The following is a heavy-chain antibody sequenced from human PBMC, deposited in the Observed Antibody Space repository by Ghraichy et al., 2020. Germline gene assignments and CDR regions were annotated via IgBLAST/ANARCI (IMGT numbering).Heavy chain of an antibody. CDR2: IKQDGSEK. D-gene: IGHD6-19*01. CDR3: ARGGKQWLPIEFDY. Sequence: GESLNISCAASGFTFSSYWMSWVRQAPGKGLEWVANIKQDGSEKYYVDSVKGRFTISRDNAKNSLYLQMNSLRAEDTAVYYCARGGKQWLPIEFDYWGQGTLVTVSS. CDR1: GFTFSSYW. J-gene: IGHJ4*02. V-gene: IGHV3-7*01.